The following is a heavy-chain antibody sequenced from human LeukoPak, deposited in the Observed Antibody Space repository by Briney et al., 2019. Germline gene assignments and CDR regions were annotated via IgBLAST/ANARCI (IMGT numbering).Heavy chain of an antibody. CDR2: INPSGDST. V-gene: IGHV1-46*01. Sequence: ASVKVSCKASGYTFTSYYIHWVRQAPGQGLEWMGIINPSGDSTSYAQKFQGRVTMTRDTSTSTVYMELSSLRSEDTAVYYCARLKRRGMFDYWGQGTLVTVSS. CDR1: GYTFTSYY. J-gene: IGHJ4*02. CDR3: ARLKRRGMFDY. D-gene: IGHD2-15*01.